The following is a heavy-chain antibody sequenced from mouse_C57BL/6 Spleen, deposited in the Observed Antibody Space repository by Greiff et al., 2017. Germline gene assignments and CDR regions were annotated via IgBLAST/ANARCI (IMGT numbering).Heavy chain of an antibody. J-gene: IGHJ3*01. CDR1: GFTFSSYG. CDR3: ARQNYYGSSSPFAY. D-gene: IGHD1-1*01. CDR2: ISSGGSYT. V-gene: IGHV5-6*01. Sequence: EVQVVESGGDLVKPGGSLKLSCAASGFTFSSYGMSWVRQTPDKRLEWVATISSGGSYTYYPDSVKGRFTISRDNAKNTLYLQMSSLKSEDTAMYYCARQNYYGSSSPFAYWGQGTLVTVSA.